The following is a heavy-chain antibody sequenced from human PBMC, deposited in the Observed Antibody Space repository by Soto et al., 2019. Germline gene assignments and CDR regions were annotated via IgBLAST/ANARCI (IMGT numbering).Heavy chain of an antibody. V-gene: IGHV4-39*01. Sequence: SETLSLTCTLSGGSVSSSNYYWRPPPHPPANPREWIGSIYYSGSTYYNPSLESRVTISVDKSKNQFSLKVISVTAAATAVSYCARGRLSGSYDHWGQGTLVTVSS. CDR2: IYYSGST. CDR3: ARGRLSGSYDH. CDR1: GGSVSSSNYY. J-gene: IGHJ5*02. D-gene: IGHD1-26*01.